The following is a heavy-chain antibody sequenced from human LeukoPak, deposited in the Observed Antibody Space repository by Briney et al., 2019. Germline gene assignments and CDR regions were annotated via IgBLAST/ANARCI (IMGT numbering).Heavy chain of an antibody. CDR2: ISGSGSST. Sequence: GGSLRLSCAASGFTFNNYAMSWVRQAPGKGLEWVSGISGSGSSTYYADSVKGRFTISRDNSKNTLYLQMNSLSVEDTAVYFCARVKMEQRSSYYYYYMDVWGKGATVIVSS. CDR3: ARVKMEQRSSYYYYYMDV. CDR1: GFTFNNYA. J-gene: IGHJ6*03. D-gene: IGHD1/OR15-1a*01. V-gene: IGHV3-23*01.